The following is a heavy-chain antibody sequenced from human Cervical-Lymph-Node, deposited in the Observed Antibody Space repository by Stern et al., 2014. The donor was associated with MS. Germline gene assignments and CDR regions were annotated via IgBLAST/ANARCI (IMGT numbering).Heavy chain of an antibody. CDR2: IRSEIYGGTT. J-gene: IGHJ5*02. V-gene: IGHV3-49*03. CDR3: TVGVWNL. CDR1: GLTFRKYG. Sequence: VQLVQSEGGLVQPGRSLRLSCTTSGLTFRKYGMNWFRQTPGKGLQWVGYIRSEIYGGTTEYAAFVKDRFIISRDDSKNITYLQMNSLKNDDTAVYYCTVGVWNLWGQGTLVTVSS. D-gene: IGHD1-26*01.